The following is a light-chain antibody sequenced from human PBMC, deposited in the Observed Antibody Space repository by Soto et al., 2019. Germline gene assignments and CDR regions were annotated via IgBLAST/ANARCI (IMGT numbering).Light chain of an antibody. Sequence: EIVLTQSPATLSLSPGERATLSCGASQSVSSNYLAWYQQKPGQAPRLLIYGAYTRATGISDRFSGSGTGTDFTLTISRLEPEDFVVYYCQQYGSSPRTFGQGTKVDIK. CDR2: GAY. CDR3: QQYGSSPRT. CDR1: QSVSSNY. J-gene: IGKJ1*01. V-gene: IGKV3-20*01.